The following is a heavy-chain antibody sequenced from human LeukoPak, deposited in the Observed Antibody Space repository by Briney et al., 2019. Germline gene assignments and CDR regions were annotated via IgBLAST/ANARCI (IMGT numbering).Heavy chain of an antibody. J-gene: IGHJ4*02. V-gene: IGHV5-51*01. CDR2: ILPGNSDT. CDR1: GYSFSNYW. D-gene: IGHD3-9*01. CDR3: ARQYYDILTDPNYFDS. Sequence: KPGESLKISCKGSGYSFSNYWIGWVRQMPGKGLEWVGIILPGNSDTRYSPSFQGQVTMSADKSIRTAYLQWSSLKAADTAMYYCARQYYDILTDPNYFDSWGQGTLVTVSS.